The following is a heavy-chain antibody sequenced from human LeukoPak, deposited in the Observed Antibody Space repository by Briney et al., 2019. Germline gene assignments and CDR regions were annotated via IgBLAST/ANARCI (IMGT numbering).Heavy chain of an antibody. Sequence: PGGSLRLSCAASGFSFSSYSMNWVRQAPGKGLEWVSSISSSASYIYYADSLKGRFTISRDNAKNSLCLQMNSLRAEDTAIYYCVSAIRGSPIDYWGQGTLVSVPS. CDR1: GFSFSSYS. CDR2: ISSSASYI. D-gene: IGHD3-10*01. CDR3: VSAIRGSPIDY. V-gene: IGHV3-21*01. J-gene: IGHJ4*02.